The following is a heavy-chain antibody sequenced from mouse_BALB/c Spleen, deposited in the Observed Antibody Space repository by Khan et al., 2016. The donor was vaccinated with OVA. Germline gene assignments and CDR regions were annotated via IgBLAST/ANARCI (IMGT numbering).Heavy chain of an antibody. CDR2: INTYTGEP. Sequence: QIQLVQSGPELKKPGETVKISCKASGYTFTIYGMNWVRQAPGKGLKWMGWINTYTGEPTYADDFKGRFAFSLETSASTAFLQINNLKNEDTATYFCARVGYHGTMDYWGQGTSVTVSS. CDR3: ARVGYHGTMDY. J-gene: IGHJ4*01. CDR1: GYTFTIYG. V-gene: IGHV9-3-1*01. D-gene: IGHD2-14*01.